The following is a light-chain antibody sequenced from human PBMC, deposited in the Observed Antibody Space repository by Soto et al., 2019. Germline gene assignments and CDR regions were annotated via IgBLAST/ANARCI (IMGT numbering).Light chain of an antibody. V-gene: IGLV1-40*01. J-gene: IGLJ2*01. CDR2: ANT. Sequence: QSVLTQPASVSGAPGQRVTISCTGSYSNIGAGYDVHWYQQLPGTAPKLLIYANTNRPSGVPDRISASKSGTSASLAITGLQAEDEADYYCQSYDSNLSGSIFGGGTKLTVL. CDR1: YSNIGAGYD. CDR3: QSYDSNLSGSI.